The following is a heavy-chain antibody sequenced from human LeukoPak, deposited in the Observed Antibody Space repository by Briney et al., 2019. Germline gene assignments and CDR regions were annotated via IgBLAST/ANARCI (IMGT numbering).Heavy chain of an antibody. D-gene: IGHD2-2*02. J-gene: IGHJ6*02. CDR3: ARGSRYCSSISCYKYYYAMDV. CDR2: INHSGST. Sequence: PSEILSLTCDVYGGSFSDSYWSWIRQPPGKGLEWIGEINHSGSTNFKSSLKSRVTISVDTSKNQFSLKLSSVTAADTAVYFCARGSRYCSSISCYKYYYAMDVWGQGTTVTVSS. V-gene: IGHV4-34*01. CDR1: GGSFSDSY.